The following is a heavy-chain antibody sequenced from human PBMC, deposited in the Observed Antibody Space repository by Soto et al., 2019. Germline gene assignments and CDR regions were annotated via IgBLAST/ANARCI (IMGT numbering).Heavy chain of an antibody. CDR2: ISYDGSNK. V-gene: IGHV3-30*18. J-gene: IGHJ4*02. CDR3: AKDIIGYYDSLD. D-gene: IGHD3-22*01. Sequence: QVQLVESGGGVVQPGRSLRLSCAASGFTFSSYGMHWVRQAPGKGLEWVAVISYDGSNKYYADSVKGRFTISRDNSKNTLYLQMNSLRAEDTAVYYCAKDIIGYYDSLDWGQGTLVTVSS. CDR1: GFTFSSYG.